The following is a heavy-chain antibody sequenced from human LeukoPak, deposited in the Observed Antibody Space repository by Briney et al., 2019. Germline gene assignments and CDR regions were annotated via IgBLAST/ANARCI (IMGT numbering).Heavy chain of an antibody. V-gene: IGHV1-24*01. CDR3: ATVGGYYTDWFDP. CDR1: GYTLTELS. J-gene: IGHJ5*02. Sequence: ASVKVSCKVSGYTLTELSMHWVRQAPGKGLEWMGGFDPEDGETIYAQKFQGRVTMTEDTSTDTAYMELSSLRSEDTAVYYCATVGGYYTDWFDPWGQETLVTVSS. CDR2: FDPEDGET. D-gene: IGHD3-22*01.